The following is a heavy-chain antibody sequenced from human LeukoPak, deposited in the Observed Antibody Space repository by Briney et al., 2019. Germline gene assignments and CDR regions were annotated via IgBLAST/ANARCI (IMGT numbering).Heavy chain of an antibody. V-gene: IGHV3-23*01. J-gene: IGHJ4*02. D-gene: IGHD3-10*01. CDR2: ISGSGGGI. Sequence: PGGTLRLSCAASGFTFSSYGMSWVRQAPGKGLEWVSAISGSGGGIFYADSVKGRFTISRDNSRNTLYLQMNSLRAEDTAVYYCVRTEGSGTYYPHFDYWGQGTLVTVSS. CDR3: VRTEGSGTYYPHFDY. CDR1: GFTFSSYG.